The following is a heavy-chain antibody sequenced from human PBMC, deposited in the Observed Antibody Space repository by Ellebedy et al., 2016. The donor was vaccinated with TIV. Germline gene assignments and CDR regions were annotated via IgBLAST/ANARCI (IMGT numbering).Heavy chain of an antibody. D-gene: IGHD1-7*01. CDR1: GGSISSSSYY. V-gene: IGHV4-39*01. CDR3: ARRSITGTVDY. CDR2: IYDSGST. Sequence: MPSETLSLTCTVSGGSISSSSYYWVWIRQPQGKGLEWIGSIYDSGSTYYNPSLKSRVTISVDTSKNQFSLKLSSVTAADTAVYYCARRSITGTVDYWGQGTLVTVSS. J-gene: IGHJ4*02.